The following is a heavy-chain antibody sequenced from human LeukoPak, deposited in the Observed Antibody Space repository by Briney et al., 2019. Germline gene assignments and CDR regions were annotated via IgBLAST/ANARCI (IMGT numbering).Heavy chain of an antibody. V-gene: IGHV3-21*01. CDR2: ISSSSSYI. J-gene: IGHJ6*02. CDR3: ARAQMVYATLGYYYYGMDV. CDR1: GFTFSSYS. D-gene: IGHD2-8*01. Sequence: PGGSLRLSCAASGFTFSSYSMNWVRQAPGKELEWVSSISSSSSYIYYADSVKGRFTISRDNAKNSLYLQMNSLRAEDTAVYYCARAQMVYATLGYYYYGMDVWGQGTTVTVSS.